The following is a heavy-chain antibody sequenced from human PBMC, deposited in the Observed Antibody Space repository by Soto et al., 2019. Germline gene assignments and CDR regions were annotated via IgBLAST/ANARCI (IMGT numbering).Heavy chain of an antibody. CDR1: GFTFSGSA. CDR3: TTSPRGRVGATIENY. Sequence: EVHLVESGGGLVQPGGSLRLSCAASGFTFSGSAMHWVRQASGKGLEWVGRIRSKANSYATAYAASVKGRFTISRDDSKNTAYLQMNSLKTEDTAVYYCTTSPRGRVGATIENYWGQGTLVTVSS. D-gene: IGHD1-26*01. J-gene: IGHJ4*02. CDR2: IRSKANSYAT. V-gene: IGHV3-73*02.